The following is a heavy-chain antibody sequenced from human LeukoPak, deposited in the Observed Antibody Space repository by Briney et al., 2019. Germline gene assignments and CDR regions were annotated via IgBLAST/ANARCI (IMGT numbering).Heavy chain of an antibody. D-gene: IGHD5-24*01. CDR2: IYYSGST. Sequence: SETLSLTCTISGGSITSYHWSWIRQPPGKGLEWIGYIYYSGSTNYNPSLKSRVTISVDTSKNQFSLNLRSVTAADTAVYYCARGSRDGYNYFDYWGQGTLVTVSS. CDR1: GGSITSYH. J-gene: IGHJ4*02. CDR3: ARGSRDGYNYFDY. V-gene: IGHV4-59*01.